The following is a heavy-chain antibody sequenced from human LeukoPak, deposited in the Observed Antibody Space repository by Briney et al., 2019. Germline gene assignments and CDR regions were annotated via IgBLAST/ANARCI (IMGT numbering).Heavy chain of an antibody. D-gene: IGHD3-22*01. J-gene: IGHJ4*02. CDR1: GYTFTSYD. CDR3: AREVRDRYYYDSSGYYYPY. V-gene: IGHV1-18*01. Sequence: GASVKVSCKASGYTFTSYDISWVRQAPGQGLEWMGWISAYNGNTNYAQKLQGRVTMTTDTSTSTAYMELRSLRSDDTAVYYCAREVRDRYYYDSSGYYYPYWGQGTLVTVSS. CDR2: ISAYNGNT.